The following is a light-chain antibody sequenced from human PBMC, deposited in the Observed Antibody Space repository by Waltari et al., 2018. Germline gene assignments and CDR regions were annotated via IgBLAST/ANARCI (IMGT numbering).Light chain of an antibody. J-gene: IGLJ1*01. CDR3: CSYAGRGTYV. V-gene: IGLV2-23*02. Sequence: QSALTQPASVSGTPGQSITISCSGTTSDVGSYDLVSWYQQHPGEAPKLLICEVFKRPPDTSSRFSGDKSCSTASLTISGLQPEDEADYYCCSYAGRGTYVFGSGTKVTVL. CDR2: EVF. CDR1: TSDVGSYDL.